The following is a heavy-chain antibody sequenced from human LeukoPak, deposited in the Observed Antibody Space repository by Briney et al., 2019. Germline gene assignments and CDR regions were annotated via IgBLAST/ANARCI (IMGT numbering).Heavy chain of an antibody. V-gene: IGHV4-39*01. J-gene: IGHJ5*02. CDR3: ARHPAPGRGYYFSYWFDP. CDR2: IYYSGST. Sequence: SETLSLTCAVYGGSFSGYYWGWIRQPPGKGLEWIGSIYYSGSTYYNPSLKSRVTISVDTSKNQFSLKLSSVTAADTAVYYCARHPAPGRGYYFSYWFDPWGQGTLVTVSS. D-gene: IGHD3-22*01. CDR1: GGSFSGYY.